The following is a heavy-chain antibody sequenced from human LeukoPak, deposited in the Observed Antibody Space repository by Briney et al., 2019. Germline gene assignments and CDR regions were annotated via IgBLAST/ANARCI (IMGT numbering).Heavy chain of an antibody. CDR1: GFTFSTYT. CDR3: AKDDAWGRYQD. CDR2: IRGNGVTT. J-gene: IGHJ1*01. Sequence: GGSLRLSCAASGFTFSTYTMNWVRQAPGKGLEWVSGIRGNGVTTYYADSVKGRFTISRDNSKNTLYLQMSSLGAEDTAVYFCAKDDAWGRYQDWGQGTLVTVSS. D-gene: IGHD3-16*01. V-gene: IGHV3-23*01.